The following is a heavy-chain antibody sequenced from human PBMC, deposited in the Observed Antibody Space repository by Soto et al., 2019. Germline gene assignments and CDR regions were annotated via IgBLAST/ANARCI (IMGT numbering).Heavy chain of an antibody. CDR2: IYHSGST. CDR1: GGSISSGGYS. J-gene: IGHJ4*02. Sequence: SETLSLTCAVSGGSISSGGYSWSWIRQPPGKGLEWIGYIYHSGSTYYNPSLKSRVTISVDRSKNQFSLKLSSVTAADTAVYYCARGGSGSYYYNYFDYWGQGTLVTVSS. D-gene: IGHD3-10*01. CDR3: ARGGSGSYYYNYFDY. V-gene: IGHV4-30-2*01.